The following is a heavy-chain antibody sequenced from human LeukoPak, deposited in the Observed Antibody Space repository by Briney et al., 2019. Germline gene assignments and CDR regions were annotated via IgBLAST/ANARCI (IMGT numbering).Heavy chain of an antibody. Sequence: PSETLSLTCTVSGGSISSGAYYWSWIRQPPGKGLEWIGYIYYSGSTYYNPSLKSRVTVSVDTSKNQFSLKLSSVTAADTAVYYCARDDSSGTYFDYWGQGTLDTVSS. D-gene: IGHD3-22*01. CDR1: GGSISSGAYY. V-gene: IGHV4-30-4*01. J-gene: IGHJ4*02. CDR3: ARDDSSGTYFDY. CDR2: IYYSGST.